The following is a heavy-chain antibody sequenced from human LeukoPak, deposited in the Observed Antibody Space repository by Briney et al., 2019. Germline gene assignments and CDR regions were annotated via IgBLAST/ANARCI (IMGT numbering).Heavy chain of an antibody. CDR3: AKSLGVGAYTRYKGFDQ. CDR1: GFTFSSYA. V-gene: IGHV3-23*01. D-gene: IGHD3-16*02. J-gene: IGHJ4*02. Sequence: PGGSLRLSCAASGFTFSSYAMNWVRQAPGKGLEWVSSISGSDGSTYYADFVKGRFTTSRDNSKNTLHLQMNSLRAEDTAVYYCAKSLGVGAYTRYKGFDQWGQGTLVTVSS. CDR2: ISGSDGST.